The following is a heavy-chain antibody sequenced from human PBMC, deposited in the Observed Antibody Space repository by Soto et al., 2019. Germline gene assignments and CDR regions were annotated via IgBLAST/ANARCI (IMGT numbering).Heavy chain of an antibody. D-gene: IGHD3-22*01. CDR1: GGSINSDKW. CDR3: ARRDYFDSTGYYGD. V-gene: IGHV4-4*02. Sequence: QVQLQESGPGLVKPSGTLSLTCAVSGGSINSDKWWNWVRQPPGKGLEWIGEVHRSGSTNSNPSLKSRVTILVDKSQNHFSLKLSSVTAADTAVYYCARRDYFDSTGYYGDWGQGTPVTVSS. J-gene: IGHJ4*02. CDR2: VHRSGST.